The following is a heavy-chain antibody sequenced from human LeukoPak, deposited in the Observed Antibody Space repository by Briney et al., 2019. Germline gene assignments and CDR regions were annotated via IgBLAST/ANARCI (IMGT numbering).Heavy chain of an antibody. Sequence: PGGSLRLSCAASGFVFRSYWMYWVRQAPGKGLVYVSRINNDGTGTTFAASVKGRFTVSRDNAKNTLYLQMNNLRAEDTAVYYCARGGPYHAFDVWGQGTMVTVSS. CDR2: INNDGTGT. D-gene: IGHD2-15*01. J-gene: IGHJ3*01. V-gene: IGHV3-74*01. CDR3: ARGGPYHAFDV. CDR1: GFVFRSYW.